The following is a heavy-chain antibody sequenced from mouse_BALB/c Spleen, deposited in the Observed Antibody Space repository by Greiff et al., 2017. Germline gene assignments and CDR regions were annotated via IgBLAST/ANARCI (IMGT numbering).Heavy chain of an antibody. Sequence: VQLKESGGGLVQPGGSMKLSCVASGFTFSNYWMNWVRQSPEKGLEWVAEIRLKSNNYATHYAESVKGRFTISRDDSKSSVYLQMNNLRAEDTGIYYCTRGGYPYAMDYWGQGTSVTVSS. CDR3: TRGGYPYAMDY. CDR1: GFTFSNYW. D-gene: IGHD3-1*01. V-gene: IGHV6-6*02. J-gene: IGHJ4*01. CDR2: IRLKSNNYAT.